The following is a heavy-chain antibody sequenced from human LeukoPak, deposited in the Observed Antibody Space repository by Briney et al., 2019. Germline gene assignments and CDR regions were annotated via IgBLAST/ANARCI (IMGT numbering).Heavy chain of an antibody. CDR2: ISSSSSTI. CDR3: ARYPSKDSSGC. D-gene: IGHD6-19*01. Sequence: GGSLRLSCAASGFTFSSYSMNWVRQAPGKGLEWVSYISSSSSTIYYADSVKGRFTISRDNAKNSLYLQMNSLRAEDTAVYYCARYPSKDSSGCWGQGTLVTVSS. CDR1: GFTFSSYS. J-gene: IGHJ4*02. V-gene: IGHV3-48*01.